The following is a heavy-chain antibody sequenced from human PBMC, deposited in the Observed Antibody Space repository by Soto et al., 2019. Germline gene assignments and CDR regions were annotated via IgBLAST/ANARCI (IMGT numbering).Heavy chain of an antibody. CDR2: INHSGST. V-gene: IGHV4-34*01. Sequence: PSETLSLTCAVYGGPFSGYYWSWIRQPPGKGLEWIGEINHSGSTNYNPSLKSRVTISVDTSKNQFSLKLSSVTAADTAVYYCARGHDSSGYYYVHYWGQGTLVTVSS. CDR3: ARGHDSSGYYYVHY. CDR1: GGPFSGYY. D-gene: IGHD3-22*01. J-gene: IGHJ4*02.